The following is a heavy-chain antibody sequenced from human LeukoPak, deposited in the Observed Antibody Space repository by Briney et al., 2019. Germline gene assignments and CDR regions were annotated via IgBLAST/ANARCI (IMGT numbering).Heavy chain of an antibody. CDR3: AKGAGGFSYYNWFDP. CDR2: IYYSGTT. CDR1: GGPISSSPYY. V-gene: IGHV4-39*07. D-gene: IGHD5-18*01. J-gene: IGHJ5*02. Sequence: SETLSLTCTVSGGPISSSPYYWGWIRQPPGKGLEWIGSIYYSGTTHYNPSLESRVTISVDTSKNQFSLKLASVTAADTAIYYCAKGAGGFSYYNWFDPWGQGTLVTVSS.